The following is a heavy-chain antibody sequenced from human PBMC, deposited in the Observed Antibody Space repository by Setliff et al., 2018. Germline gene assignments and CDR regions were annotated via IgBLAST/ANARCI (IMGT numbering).Heavy chain of an antibody. D-gene: IGHD4-17*01. CDR1: GATFSSYG. CDR3: VRRSGDRGMTTGWPDDFDY. CDR2: TIPMFGTT. V-gene: IGHV1-69*05. Sequence: SVKVSCKASGATFSSYGISWVRQAPGQGLEWMGGTIPMFGTTEYAQKFQGRLTIITDESTNTAFMQLSSLRSDDTAVYYCVRRSGDRGMTTGWPDDFDYWGRGTLVTVSS. J-gene: IGHJ4*01.